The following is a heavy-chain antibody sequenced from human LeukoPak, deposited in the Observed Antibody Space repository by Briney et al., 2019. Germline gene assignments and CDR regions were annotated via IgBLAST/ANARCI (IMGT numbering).Heavy chain of an antibody. CDR1: GGSISSYY. CDR2: IYYSGTT. Sequence: PSETLSLTCTVSGGSISSYYWNWIRQPPGKGLEWIGYIYYSGTTNYNPSLKGRVTISVDTSKNQFSLNLNSVTAADTAVYYCARAVGSSESNWFDPWGQGTLATVSS. V-gene: IGHV4-59*08. J-gene: IGHJ5*02. CDR3: ARAVGSSESNWFDP. D-gene: IGHD6-19*01.